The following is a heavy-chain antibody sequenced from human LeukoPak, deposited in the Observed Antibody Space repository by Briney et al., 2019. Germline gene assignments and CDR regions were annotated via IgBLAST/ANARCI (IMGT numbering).Heavy chain of an antibody. CDR3: ARDLGYCSGGSCYSGDSFAY. CDR2: IIPIFGTA. CDR1: GGTFRSYA. J-gene: IGHJ4*02. Sequence: ASVKVSCKASGGTFRSYAISWVRQAPGQGLEWMGGIIPIFGTANFAQKFQGRVTITADESTSTAYMELSSLRSEDTAVYYCARDLGYCSGGSCYSGDSFAYWGQGTLVTASS. V-gene: IGHV1-69*01. D-gene: IGHD2-15*01.